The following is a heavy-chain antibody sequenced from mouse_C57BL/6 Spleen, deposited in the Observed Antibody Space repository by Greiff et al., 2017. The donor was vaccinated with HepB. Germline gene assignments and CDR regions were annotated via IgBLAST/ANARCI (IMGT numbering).Heavy chain of an antibody. CDR3: TRSRGKRDAMDY. CDR2: IDPETGGT. Sequence: VKLQESGAELVRPGASVTLSCKASGYTFTDYEMHWVKQTPVHGLEWIGAIDPETGGTAYNQKFKGKAILTADKSSSTAYMELRSLTSEDSAVYYCTRSRGKRDAMDYWGQGTSVTVSS. J-gene: IGHJ4*01. V-gene: IGHV1-15*01. CDR1: GYTFTDYE.